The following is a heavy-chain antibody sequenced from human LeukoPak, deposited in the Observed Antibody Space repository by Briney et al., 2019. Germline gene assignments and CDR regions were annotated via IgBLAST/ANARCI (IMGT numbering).Heavy chain of an antibody. Sequence: SETLSLTCAVYGGSFSGYYWSWIRQPAGKGLEWIGRIYTSGSTNYNPSLKSRVTMSVDTSKNQFSLKLSSVTAADTAVYYCARQGPNCSGGSCYSRLFSTFDYWGQGTLVTVSS. CDR2: IYTSGST. J-gene: IGHJ4*02. CDR1: GGSFSGYY. CDR3: ARQGPNCSGGSCYSRLFSTFDY. D-gene: IGHD2-15*01. V-gene: IGHV4-59*10.